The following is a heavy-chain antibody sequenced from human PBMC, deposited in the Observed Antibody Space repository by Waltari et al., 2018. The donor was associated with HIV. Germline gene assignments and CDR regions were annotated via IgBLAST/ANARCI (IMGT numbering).Heavy chain of an antibody. D-gene: IGHD3-16*01. Sequence: QVQLIQSTSEVKRPGASVTVSCKVSGYPLSDLSLQWVRQGRAPRLEWMGGCDPKHGRPVFSQRFWGRVSLAEETSRDTAHLELNRLTSDDTGVYYCVALYDGSPLYSDFWGQGTLVTVSA. CDR2: CDPKHGRP. V-gene: IGHV1-24*01. J-gene: IGHJ4*02. CDR1: GYPLSDLS. CDR3: VALYDGSPLYSDF.